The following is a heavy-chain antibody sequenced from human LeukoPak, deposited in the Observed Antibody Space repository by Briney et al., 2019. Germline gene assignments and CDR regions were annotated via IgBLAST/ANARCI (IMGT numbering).Heavy chain of an antibody. J-gene: IGHJ4*02. CDR2: ISGSGGST. CDR1: GFTFSSYG. Sequence: GGSLRLSCAASGFTFSSYGMSWVRQAPGKGLEWVSAISGSGGSTYYADSVKGRFTISRDNSKNTLYLQMNSLRAEDTAVYYCTKERRRDDILTGSFSDWGQGILVTVSS. D-gene: IGHD3-9*01. CDR3: TKERRRDDILTGSFSD. V-gene: IGHV3-23*01.